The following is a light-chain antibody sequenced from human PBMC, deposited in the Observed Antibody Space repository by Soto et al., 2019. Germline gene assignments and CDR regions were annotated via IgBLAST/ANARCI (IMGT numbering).Light chain of an antibody. CDR1: QSVSSSY. J-gene: IGKJ1*01. Sequence: EIVLTQSPGTLSLSPGERATLSCRASQSVSSSYLAWYQKKPGQAPKLLIYSASSRATGIPDSFSGSGSGTDFSLTISRLEPEDFAVYYCQQYGSSPQTFGQGTKVDIK. CDR2: SAS. CDR3: QQYGSSPQT. V-gene: IGKV3-20*01.